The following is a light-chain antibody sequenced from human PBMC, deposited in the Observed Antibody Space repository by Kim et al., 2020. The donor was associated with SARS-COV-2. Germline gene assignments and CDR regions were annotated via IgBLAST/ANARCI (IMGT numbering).Light chain of an antibody. CDR3: MQALQTPIT. CDR1: QSLLHSNGYNY. Sequence: PSSISCRSCQSLLHSNGYNYLDWYLQKPGQSPQLLIYLGSNRASGVPDRFSGSGPGTDFTLKISRVEAEDVGVYYCMQALQTPITFGPGTRLEIK. V-gene: IGKV2-28*01. CDR2: LGS. J-gene: IGKJ5*01.